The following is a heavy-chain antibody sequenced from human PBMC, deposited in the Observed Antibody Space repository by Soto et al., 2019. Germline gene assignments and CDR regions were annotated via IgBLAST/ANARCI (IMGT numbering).Heavy chain of an antibody. Sequence: PSETLSLTCTVSGGSISSSSYYWGWIRQPPGKGLEWIGSIYYSGSTYYNPSLKSRVTISVDTSKNQFSLKLSSVTAADTAVCYCARHGKITIFAPYYYYYMDVWGKGTTVTVSS. D-gene: IGHD3-3*01. J-gene: IGHJ6*03. CDR1: GGSISSSSYY. CDR2: IYYSGST. CDR3: ARHGKITIFAPYYYYYMDV. V-gene: IGHV4-39*01.